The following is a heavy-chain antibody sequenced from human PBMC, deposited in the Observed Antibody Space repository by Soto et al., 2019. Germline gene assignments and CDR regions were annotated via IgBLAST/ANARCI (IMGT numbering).Heavy chain of an antibody. V-gene: IGHV3-11*01. CDR1: GFTFSDYF. J-gene: IGHJ4*02. D-gene: IGHD4-4*01. CDR2: ISTSARII. CDR3: AREYSAYHYHVDF. Sequence: QVQLVESGGALVKPGGSLRLSCAASGFTFSDYFMTWIRQALGEGLEWVAYISTSARIINYADSVKGRFTISRDNAKNSLYLQMNSLRAEDTAVYFCAREYSAYHYHVDFWGQGTVVTVSS.